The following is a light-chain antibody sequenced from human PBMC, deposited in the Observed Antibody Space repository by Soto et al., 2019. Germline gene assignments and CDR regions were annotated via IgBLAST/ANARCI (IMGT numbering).Light chain of an antibody. CDR3: QQYKSYPWT. V-gene: IGKV1-5*01. CDR2: DAS. Sequence: EIQMTQSPSTLSASVGDRVTNTCRASQSVSYWLAWYQQKPGKAPKLLVHDASTLLSGVPSRFSGSVSGTEFILTIGSLQPDDFVTYYCQQYKSYPWTFGQGTKV. J-gene: IGKJ1*01. CDR1: QSVSYW.